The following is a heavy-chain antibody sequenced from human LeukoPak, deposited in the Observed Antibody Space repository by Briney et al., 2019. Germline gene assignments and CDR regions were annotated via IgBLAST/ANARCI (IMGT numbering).Heavy chain of an antibody. J-gene: IGHJ6*02. D-gene: IGHD5-12*01. CDR3: ARDEVRYSGYDYYYGMDV. CDR2: IYTSGST. Sequence: SETLSLTCTVSGGSISSYYWSWIRQPAGKGLEWIGRIYTSGSTNYNPSLKSRVTMSVDTSKNQFSLKLSSVTAADTAVYYCARDEVRYSGYDYYYGMDVWGQGTTVTVSS. V-gene: IGHV4-4*07. CDR1: GGSISSYY.